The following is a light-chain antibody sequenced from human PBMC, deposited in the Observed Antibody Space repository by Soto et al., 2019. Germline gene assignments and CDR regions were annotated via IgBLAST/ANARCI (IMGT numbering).Light chain of an antibody. Sequence: QSVLTQPPSVSGTPGQRVSISCTGRRSNIGGGYEVHWYLQLPGTAPKLLINGKDNRPSGVSDRYSVSRSGTSAYLAITGLEAEEEAGYYWLCYENSLGDNSLFGGGSKGTVL. CDR2: GKD. CDR3: LCYENSLGDNSL. V-gene: IGLV1-40*01. J-gene: IGLJ2*01. CDR1: RSNIGGGYE.